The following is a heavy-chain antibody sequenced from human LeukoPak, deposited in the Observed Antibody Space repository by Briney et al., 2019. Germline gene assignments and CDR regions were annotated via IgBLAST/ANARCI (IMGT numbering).Heavy chain of an antibody. CDR2: ISGSGGST. D-gene: IGHD6-13*01. V-gene: IGHV3-23*01. Sequence: GGSLGLSCAASGFTFSSYGMSWVRQAPGKGPEWVSAISGSGGSTYYADSVKGRFTISRDNSKNTLYLQMNSLRAEDTAVYYCAKDHGWQQLPTGWFDPWGQGTLVTVSS. CDR3: AKDHGWQQLPTGWFDP. CDR1: GFTFSSYG. J-gene: IGHJ5*02.